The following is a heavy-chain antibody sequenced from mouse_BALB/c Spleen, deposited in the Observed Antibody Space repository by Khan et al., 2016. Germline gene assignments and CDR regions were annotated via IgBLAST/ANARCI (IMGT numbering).Heavy chain of an antibody. CDR2: ITSYNGAT. V-gene: IGHV1S34*01. J-gene: IGHJ3*01. D-gene: IGHD1-1*01. Sequence: LVKTGASVKISCKASGYSFTGYYMHWVKQSHGKSLEWIGYITSYNGATSYNQKFKGQATFTVATSSRTAYMPFTSLTSEDSAVLYCASPCGSSYGWCAYWGQGTLVTVAS. CDR3: ASPCGSSYGWCAY. CDR1: GYSFTGYY.